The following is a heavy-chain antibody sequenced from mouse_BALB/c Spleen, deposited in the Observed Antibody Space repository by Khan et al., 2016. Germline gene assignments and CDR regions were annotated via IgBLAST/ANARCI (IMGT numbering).Heavy chain of an antibody. Sequence: QIQLVQSGPELKKPGETVKISCKASGYTFTNYGMNWVKQAPGKGLKWMGWINTNTGEPTYAEEFQGRFAFSLETSASTAYLQINNFKNEDTATYFSAKLTGTPWDYWGQGTTLTVSS. J-gene: IGHJ2*01. V-gene: IGHV9-3*02. CDR2: INTNTGEP. CDR1: GYTFTNYG. D-gene: IGHD4-1*01. CDR3: AKLTGTPWDY.